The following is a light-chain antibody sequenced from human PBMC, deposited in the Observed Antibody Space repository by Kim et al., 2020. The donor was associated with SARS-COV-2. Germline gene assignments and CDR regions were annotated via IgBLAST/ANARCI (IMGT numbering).Light chain of an antibody. Sequence: EIVLTQSPGTLSLSPGERATLSCRASQSVGSSYLAWFHQKPGQAPRLLIYGASSRATGIPDRFSGSGSGTDFNLTISRLEPEDFAVYFCQQYGNSPRTFGQGTKLEI. CDR1: QSVGSSY. V-gene: IGKV3-20*01. J-gene: IGKJ2*01. CDR2: GAS. CDR3: QQYGNSPRT.